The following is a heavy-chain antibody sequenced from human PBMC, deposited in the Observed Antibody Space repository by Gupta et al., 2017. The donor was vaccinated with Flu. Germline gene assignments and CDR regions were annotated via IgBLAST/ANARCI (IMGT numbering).Heavy chain of an antibody. CDR2: IGTAGDT. J-gene: IGHJ4*02. D-gene: IGHD6-13*01. CDR1: GFTFSSYD. CDR3: ARGFWSSSWYGPNPYYFDY. Sequence: EVQLVESGGGLVQPGGSLRLSCAASGFTFSSYDMHWVRQATGKGLEWVSAIGTAGDTYYPGSVKGRFTISRENAKNSLYLQMNSLRAGDTAVYYCARGFWSSSWYGPNPYYFDYWGQGTLVTVSS. V-gene: IGHV3-13*01.